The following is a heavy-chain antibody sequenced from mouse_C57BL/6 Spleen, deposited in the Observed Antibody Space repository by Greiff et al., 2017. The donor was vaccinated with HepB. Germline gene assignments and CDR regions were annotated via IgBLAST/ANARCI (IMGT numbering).Heavy chain of an antibody. CDR1: GYAFSSYW. CDR2: IYPGDGDT. V-gene: IGHV1-80*01. CDR3: ARSEAQAKGSTFAY. J-gene: IGHJ3*01. D-gene: IGHD3-2*02. Sequence: QVQLQQSGAELVKPGASVKISCKASGYAFSSYWMNWVKQRPGKGLEWIGQIYPGDGDTNYNGKFKGKATLTADKSSSTAYMQLSSLTSEDSAVYFCARSEAQAKGSTFAYWGQGTLVTVSA.